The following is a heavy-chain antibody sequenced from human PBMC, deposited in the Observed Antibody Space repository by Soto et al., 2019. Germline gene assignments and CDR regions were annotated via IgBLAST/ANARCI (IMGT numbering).Heavy chain of an antibody. CDR3: AHHQARDGYSPYWYFDL. Sequence: QITLKESGPTLVKPTQTLTLTCTFSGFSLSTSGVGVGWIRQPPGKALEWLALIYWDDDKRYSPSLKSRLTITKXXSXTXXVLTMTNMDPVDTATYSCAHHQARDGYSPYWYFDLWGRGTLVTVSS. CDR1: GFSLSTSGVG. V-gene: IGHV2-5*02. D-gene: IGHD5-18*01. CDR2: IYWDDDK. J-gene: IGHJ2*01.